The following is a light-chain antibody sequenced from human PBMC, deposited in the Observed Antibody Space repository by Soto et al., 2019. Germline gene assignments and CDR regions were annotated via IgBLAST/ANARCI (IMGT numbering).Light chain of an antibody. CDR2: DAS. Sequence: DIQMTQSPSTLSASVGDRVTITCRASHSISSWLAWYQQKPGKAPKLLIYDASSLESGVPSRFSGSGSGTEFTLTISSLQPDDFATYYCQQYNSYSSTFGQGPRWIS. CDR3: QQYNSYSST. J-gene: IGKJ1*01. V-gene: IGKV1-5*01. CDR1: HSISSW.